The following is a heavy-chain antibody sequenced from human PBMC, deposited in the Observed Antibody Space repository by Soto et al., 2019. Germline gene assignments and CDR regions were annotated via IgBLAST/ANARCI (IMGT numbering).Heavy chain of an antibody. CDR1: GGSISSGGYY. V-gene: IGHV4-31*03. D-gene: IGHD6-6*01. Sequence: QVQLQESGPGLVKPSQTLSLTCTVSGGSISSGGYYWSWIRQHPGKGLEGIGYSYYIGSTYYNPSLRSRVTISVDTSKNQFSLKLSSVTAADTAVYYCATPSQGAFDIWGQGTMVTVSS. CDR3: ATPSQGAFDI. CDR2: SYYIGST. J-gene: IGHJ3*02.